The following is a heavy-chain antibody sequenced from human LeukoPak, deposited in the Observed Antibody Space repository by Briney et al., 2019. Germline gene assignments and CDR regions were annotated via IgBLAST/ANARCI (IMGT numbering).Heavy chain of an antibody. D-gene: IGHD3-3*01. J-gene: IGHJ5*02. CDR1: GGSISSYY. CDR2: IYYSGST. V-gene: IGHV4-59*01. Sequence: SETLSLTCTVSGGSISSYYWSWIRQPPAKGLEWIGYIYYSGSTNYNPSLKSRVTISVDTSKNQFSLKLSSVTAADTAVYYCARTYYDFWSGYHRSYNWFDPWGQGTLVTVSS. CDR3: ARTYYDFWSGYHRSYNWFDP.